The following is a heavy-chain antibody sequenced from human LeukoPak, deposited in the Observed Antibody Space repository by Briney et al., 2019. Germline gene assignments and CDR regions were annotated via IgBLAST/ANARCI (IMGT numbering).Heavy chain of an antibody. CDR3: ARDPYDDSSAFDI. V-gene: IGHV4-31*03. D-gene: IGHD3-22*01. Sequence: SETLSLTCTVSGGSISSGGYYWSWIRQHPGKGLEWIGYIYYSGSTYYNPSLKSRVTISVGTSKNQFSLKLSSVTAADTAVYYCARDPYDDSSAFDIWGQGTMVTVSS. CDR1: GGSISSGGYY. CDR2: IYYSGST. J-gene: IGHJ3*02.